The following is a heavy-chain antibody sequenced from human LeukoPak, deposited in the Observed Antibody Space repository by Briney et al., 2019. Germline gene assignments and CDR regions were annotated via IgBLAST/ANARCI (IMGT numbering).Heavy chain of an antibody. D-gene: IGHD6-19*01. V-gene: IGHV3-23*01. CDR3: AKGTGYSSGWPQTFDY. J-gene: IGHJ4*02. CDR2: ISGSGGST. CDR1: GFTFSSYA. Sequence: PGGSLRLSCAASGFTFSSYAMSWVRQAPGKGLEWVSAISGSGGSTYYADSVEGRFTISRDNSKNTLYLQMNSLRAEDTAVYYCAKGTGYSSGWPQTFDYWGQGTLVTVSS.